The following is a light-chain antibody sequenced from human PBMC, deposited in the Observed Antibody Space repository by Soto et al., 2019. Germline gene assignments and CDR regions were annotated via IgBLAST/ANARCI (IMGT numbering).Light chain of an antibody. CDR1: QSVSSN. CDR3: QQYLTTPYT. V-gene: IGKV3-15*01. Sequence: EIVMTQSPATLSVSPGERATLSCRASQSVSSNLAWYQQKPGQAPRLLIYGASTRATGIPARFSGSGSGTEFTLTISSLQSEDFAVYYCQQYLTTPYTFGQGTRLEIK. J-gene: IGKJ2*01. CDR2: GAS.